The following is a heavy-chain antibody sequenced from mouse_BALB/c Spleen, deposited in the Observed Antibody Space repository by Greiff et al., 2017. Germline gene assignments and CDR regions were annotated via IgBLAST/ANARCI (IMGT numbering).Heavy chain of an antibody. Sequence: EVKLVESGGGLVQPGGSMKLSCVASGFTFSNYWMNWVRQSPEKGLEWVAEIRLKSNNYATHYAKSVKGRFTISRDDSKSSVYLQMNNLRAEDTGIYYCTVYYEYAGWYFDVWGAGTTVTVSS. CDR3: TVYYEYAGWYFDV. J-gene: IGHJ1*01. CDR2: IRLKSNNYAT. D-gene: IGHD2-4*01. CDR1: GFTFSNYW. V-gene: IGHV6-6*02.